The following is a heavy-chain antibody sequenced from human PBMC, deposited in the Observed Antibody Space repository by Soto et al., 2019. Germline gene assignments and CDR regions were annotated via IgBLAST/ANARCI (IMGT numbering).Heavy chain of an antibody. CDR1: GGSFSGYY. CDR3: ARDQKHKYYYYGMDV. V-gene: IGHV4-34*01. J-gene: IGHJ6*02. Sequence: SETLSLTCAVYGGSFSGYYWSWIRQPPGKGLEWIGEINHSGSTNYNPSLKSRVTISVGTSKNQFSLKLSSVTAADTAVYYCARDQKHKYYYYGMDVWGQGTTVTVSS. CDR2: INHSGST.